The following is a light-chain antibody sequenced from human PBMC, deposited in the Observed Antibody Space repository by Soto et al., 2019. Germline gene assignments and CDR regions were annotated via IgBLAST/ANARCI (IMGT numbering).Light chain of an antibody. Sequence: ELVLTQSPGTLSLSPGERATLSCRASQSVTRSYLAWYQQKPGQAPRLLIYGASSRATGIPDRFSGSGSGTDFTLTISRLEPEDFAVYYCQQYGSSPYTFGQGTKLEIK. J-gene: IGKJ2*01. CDR3: QQYGSSPYT. CDR1: QSVTRSY. CDR2: GAS. V-gene: IGKV3-20*01.